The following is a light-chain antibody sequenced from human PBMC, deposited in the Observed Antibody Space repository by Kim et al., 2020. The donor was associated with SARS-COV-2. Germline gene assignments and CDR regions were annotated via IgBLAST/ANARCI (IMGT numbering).Light chain of an antibody. CDR1: QSVSSSY. V-gene: IGKV3-20*01. CDR2: GTS. CDR3: QQYGSSPLT. J-gene: IGKJ4*01. Sequence: PGERATLSCRASQSVSSSYLAWYQQNPGQAPRLLIYGTSTRATGIPDRFSGSGSGTDFTLTISRLESEDFAVYYCQQYGSSPLTFGGGTK.